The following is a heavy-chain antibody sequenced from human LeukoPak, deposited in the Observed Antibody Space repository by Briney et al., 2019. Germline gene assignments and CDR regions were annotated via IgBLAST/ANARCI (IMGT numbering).Heavy chain of an antibody. D-gene: IGHD3-3*01. CDR2: MNPNSGNT. CDR1: GYTFTSYD. Sequence: ASVKVSCKASGYTFTSYDINWVRQATGQGLEWMGWMNPNSGNTGYAQKFQGRVTMTRNTSISTAYMELSSLRSEDTAVYYCASGVGAIYYYYGMDVWGQGTTVTVSS. V-gene: IGHV1-8*01. CDR3: ASGVGAIYYYYGMDV. J-gene: IGHJ6*02.